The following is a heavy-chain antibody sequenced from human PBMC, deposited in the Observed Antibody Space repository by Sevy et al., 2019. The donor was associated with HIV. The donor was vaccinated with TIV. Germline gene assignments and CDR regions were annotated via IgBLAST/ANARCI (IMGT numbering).Heavy chain of an antibody. Sequence: GGSLRLSCAASGFTFSSYWMSWVRLAPGKGLEWVANLKQDGSEKDYVDSVKGRFTISRDNAKNSLYLQMNSLRAEDTAVYYCARDMHIVLVPAAIPGMDVWGQGTTVTVSS. CDR1: GFTFSSYW. CDR2: LKQDGSEK. J-gene: IGHJ6*02. D-gene: IGHD2-2*01. CDR3: ARDMHIVLVPAAIPGMDV. V-gene: IGHV3-7*01.